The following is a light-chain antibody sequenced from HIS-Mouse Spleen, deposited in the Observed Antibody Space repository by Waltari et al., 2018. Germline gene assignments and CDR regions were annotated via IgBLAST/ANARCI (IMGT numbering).Light chain of an antibody. V-gene: IGLV3-21*03. CDR2: DDS. CDR1: NIGSKS. J-gene: IGLJ2*01. CDR3: QGWDSSSDHVV. Sequence: SYVLTQPPSVSVAPGKTARITCGGNNIGSKSVHWYQQKPGQAPVLAVYDDSGRPSGIPERFSGSNSGSTATLTISRVGAVDEADYYCQGWDSSSDHVVFGEGTKLTVL.